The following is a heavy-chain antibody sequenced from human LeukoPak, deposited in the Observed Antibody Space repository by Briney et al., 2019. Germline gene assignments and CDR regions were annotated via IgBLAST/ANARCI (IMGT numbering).Heavy chain of an antibody. CDR2: IIPIFGTA. CDR1: GGTFSSYA. Sequence: SVKVSCKASGGTFSSYAISWVRQAPGQGLEWMGGIIPIFGTANYAQKFQGRVMITADESTSTAYMELSSLRSEDTAVYYCASARPYYDILTGYYNWGQGTLVTVSS. V-gene: IGHV1-69*13. CDR3: ASARPYYDILTGYYN. J-gene: IGHJ4*02. D-gene: IGHD3-9*01.